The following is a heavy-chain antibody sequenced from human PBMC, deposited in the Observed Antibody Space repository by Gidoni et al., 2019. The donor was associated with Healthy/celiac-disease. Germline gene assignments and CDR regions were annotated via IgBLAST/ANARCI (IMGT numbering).Heavy chain of an antibody. V-gene: IGHV4-61*02. CDR1: GGSISSGSYY. J-gene: IGHJ4*02. CDR3: ARDLSPYYDSSGYGY. D-gene: IGHD3-22*01. Sequence: QVQLQESGPGLVKPSQTLSLTCTVSGGSISSGSYYWSWIRQPAGKGLEWIGRIYTRGSTNYNPSLKSRVTISVDTSKNQFSLKLSSVTAADTAVYYCARDLSPYYDSSGYGYWGQGTLVTVSS. CDR2: IYTRGST.